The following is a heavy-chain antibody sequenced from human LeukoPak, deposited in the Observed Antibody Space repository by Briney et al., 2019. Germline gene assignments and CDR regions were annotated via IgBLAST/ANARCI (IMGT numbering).Heavy chain of an antibody. CDR2: IYYSGST. CDR3: ARVIGYCSSTSCFGYFDY. Sequence: SETLSFTCTVSGGSISSYYWSWIRQPPGKGLEWGGYIYYSGSTNYNPSLKSRVTTSVDTSKNQLSLKLSSVTAADTAVYYCARVIGYCSSTSCFGYFDYWGQGTLVTVSS. V-gene: IGHV4-59*08. CDR1: GGSISSYY. J-gene: IGHJ4*02. D-gene: IGHD2-2*01.